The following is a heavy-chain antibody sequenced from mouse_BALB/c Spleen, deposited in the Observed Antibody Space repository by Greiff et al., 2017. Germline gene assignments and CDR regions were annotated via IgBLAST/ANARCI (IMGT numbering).Heavy chain of an antibody. Sequence: EVHLVESGGGLVQPGGSLKLSCAASGFAFSSYDMSWVRQTPEKRLEWVAYISSGGGSTYYPDTVKGRFTISRDNAKNTLYLQMSSLKSEDTAMYYCTRLSLLRIRDYAMDYWGQGTSVTVSS. J-gene: IGHJ4*01. D-gene: IGHD1-2*01. V-gene: IGHV5-12-1*01. CDR1: GFAFSSYD. CDR3: TRLSLLRIRDYAMDY. CDR2: ISSGGGST.